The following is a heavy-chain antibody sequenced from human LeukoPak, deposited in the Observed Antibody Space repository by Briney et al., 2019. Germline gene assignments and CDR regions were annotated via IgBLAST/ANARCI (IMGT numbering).Heavy chain of an antibody. CDR2: IYYSGST. Sequence: SETLSLTCTVSGGSISSSSVYWGWIRQPPGKGLEWIGSIYYSGSTYYNPSLKSRVTISVDTSKNKFSLKLNSVTAADTAVYYCARPAYRGSYYDAFDIWGQGTMVTVSS. CDR1: GGSISSSSVY. J-gene: IGHJ3*02. CDR3: ARPAYRGSYYDAFDI. D-gene: IGHD1-26*01. V-gene: IGHV4-39*01.